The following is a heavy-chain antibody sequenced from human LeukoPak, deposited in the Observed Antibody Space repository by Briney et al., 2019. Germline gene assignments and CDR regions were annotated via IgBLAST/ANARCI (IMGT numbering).Heavy chain of an antibody. D-gene: IGHD3-3*01. CDR3: ARERYYDFWSGYYVLKGDVGSFDY. CDR1: GFTFIRYS. Sequence: GGSLRLSCAASGFTFIRYSMSWVRQAPGKGLEWVSSISNNSSYIYYADSVNGRFTISRDNAKNSLYLQMNSLRAEHTAVYYCARERYYDFWSGYYVLKGDVGSFDYWGQGTLVTVSS. V-gene: IGHV3-21*01. J-gene: IGHJ4*02. CDR2: ISNNSSYI.